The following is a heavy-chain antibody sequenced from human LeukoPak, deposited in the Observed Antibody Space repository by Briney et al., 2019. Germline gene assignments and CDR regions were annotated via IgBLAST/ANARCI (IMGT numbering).Heavy chain of an antibody. V-gene: IGHV1-46*01. CDR1: GYTFTSYY. D-gene: IGHD6-19*01. J-gene: IGHJ4*02. CDR2: INPSGGST. CDR3: ARDPDPGIAVAGGGYFDY. Sequence: ASVKVSCKASGYTFTSYYMHWVRQALGQGLEWMGIINPSGGSTSYAQKFQGRVTMTRDTSTSTVYMELSSLRSEDTAVYYCARDPDPGIAVAGGGYFDYWGQGTLVTVSS.